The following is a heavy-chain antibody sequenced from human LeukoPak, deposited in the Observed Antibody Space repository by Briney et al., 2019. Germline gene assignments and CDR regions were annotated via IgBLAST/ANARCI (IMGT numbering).Heavy chain of an antibody. Sequence: GGSLRLSCAASGFTFSSYEMSWVRQAPGKGLEWVSYISSSGTTVYYADSVKGRFTISRDNAKKSLYLQMDSLRAEDTAIYYCARDPHYDSTIFSWGQGTLVTVSS. CDR1: GFTFSSYE. D-gene: IGHD3-22*01. J-gene: IGHJ4*02. CDR3: ARDPHYDSTIFS. CDR2: ISSSGTTV. V-gene: IGHV3-48*03.